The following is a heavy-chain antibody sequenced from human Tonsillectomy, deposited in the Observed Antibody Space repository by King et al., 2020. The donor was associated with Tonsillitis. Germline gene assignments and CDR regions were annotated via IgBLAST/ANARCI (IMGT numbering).Heavy chain of an antibody. CDR2: IWYDGSNK. D-gene: IGHD3-10*01. CDR1: GFTFSSYG. Sequence: VQLVESGGGVVRPGRSLRLSCAASGFTFSSYGMHWVRQAPGKGLEWVALIWYDGSNKYYADSVKGRFTISRDNSKNTLYLQMNSLRAEDTAVYYCSGSYYKDNWFEPWGQGTLVSVSS. CDR3: SGSYYKDNWFEP. V-gene: IGHV3-33*08. J-gene: IGHJ5*02.